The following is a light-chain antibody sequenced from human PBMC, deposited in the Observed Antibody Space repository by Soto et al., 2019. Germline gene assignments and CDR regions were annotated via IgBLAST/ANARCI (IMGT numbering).Light chain of an antibody. V-gene: IGLV1-47*01. CDR1: SSNIEGNF. CDR2: RSD. Sequence: QSVLTQPPSASGTPGQRVTISCSGSSSNIEGNFVYWYQQLPGTAPKLLIYRSDQRPSGVPDRFSGSKSGTSASLAISGLLSEDEGDYYCAAWDDNLSVFVFGTGTKLTVL. CDR3: AAWDDNLSVFV. J-gene: IGLJ1*01.